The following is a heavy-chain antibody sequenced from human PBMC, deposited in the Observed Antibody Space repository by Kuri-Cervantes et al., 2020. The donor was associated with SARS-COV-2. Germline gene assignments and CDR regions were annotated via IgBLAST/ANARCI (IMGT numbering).Heavy chain of an antibody. V-gene: IGHV1-8*01. CDR1: GYTFTSYE. D-gene: IGHD3-10*01. CDR2: MNPNMGNT. Sequence: ASVKVSCKASGYTFTSYEINWVRQAPGQGLEWMGGMNPNMGNTGYAQKFQGRVTMTRNTSTSTAYMGLSSLRVDDTAVYYCAKRGRGESGSYSLDSGGQGTLVTVSS. CDR3: AKRGRGESGSYSLDS. J-gene: IGHJ4*02.